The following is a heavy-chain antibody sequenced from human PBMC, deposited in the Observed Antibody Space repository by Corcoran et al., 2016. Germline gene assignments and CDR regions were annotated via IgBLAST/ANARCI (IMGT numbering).Heavy chain of an antibody. CDR3: TREIFRGYYCSGSYPYNWFDP. Sequence: EVQLVESGGGLVQPGRSLRLSCTASGFTFGDYAMSWFRQAPGKGLEWVGFIRSKAYGGTTEYAASVKGRFTISRDDSKSIAYLQMNSLKTEDKAVYYCTREIFRGYYCSGSYPYNWFDPWGQGTLVTVSS. D-gene: IGHD3-10*01. V-gene: IGHV3-49*03. CDR2: IRSKAYGGTT. J-gene: IGHJ5*02. CDR1: GFTFGDYA.